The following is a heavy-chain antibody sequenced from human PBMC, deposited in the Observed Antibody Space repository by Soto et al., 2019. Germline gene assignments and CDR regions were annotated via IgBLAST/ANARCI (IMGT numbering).Heavy chain of an antibody. CDR2: IYYSGST. Sequence: SESLSLSCTVSGGSISSGDYYWSWIRQPPGKGLEWIGYIYYSGSTYYNPSLKSRVTISVDTSKNQFSLKLSSVTAADTAVYYCARATDVDTAMVTGFDPWGQGTLVTVSS. CDR3: ARATDVDTAMVTGFDP. V-gene: IGHV4-30-4*01. J-gene: IGHJ5*02. CDR1: GGSISSGDYY. D-gene: IGHD5-18*01.